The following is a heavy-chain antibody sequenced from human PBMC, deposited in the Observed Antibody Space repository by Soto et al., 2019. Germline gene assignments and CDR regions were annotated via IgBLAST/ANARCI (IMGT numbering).Heavy chain of an antibody. V-gene: IGHV1-3*01. CDR3: GRTAAGNFDY. D-gene: IGHD6-13*01. CDR1: GYTFTSYA. J-gene: IGHJ4*02. CDR2: INAGNGNT. Sequence: QVQLVQSGAEVKKPGASVKVSCKASGYTFTSYAMHWVRQAPGQRLEWMGWINAGNGNTKYSQKFQGRVTITRDTSASTDYMELSSLRSEDTAVYYCGRTAAGNFDYWGQGTLVTVSS.